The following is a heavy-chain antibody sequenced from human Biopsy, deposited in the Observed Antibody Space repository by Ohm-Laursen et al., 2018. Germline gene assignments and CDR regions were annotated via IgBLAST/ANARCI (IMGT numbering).Heavy chain of an antibody. Sequence: SQTLSLTCSVSGASVKTSGYFWAGIRQRPGKGLEWIGYISYNERTHYNPSLTSRLAISFDTSNNRISLQLRSVSDADTAVYYCVREPKTGTAEAWYFDLWGRGSPVTVPS. V-gene: IGHV4-31*03. D-gene: IGHD3-9*01. CDR3: VREPKTGTAEAWYFDL. CDR1: GASVKTSGYF. J-gene: IGHJ2*01. CDR2: ISYNERT.